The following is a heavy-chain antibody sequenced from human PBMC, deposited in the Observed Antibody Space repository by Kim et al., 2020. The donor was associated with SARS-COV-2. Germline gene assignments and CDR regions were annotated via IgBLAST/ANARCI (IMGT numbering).Heavy chain of an antibody. D-gene: IGHD3-9*01. CDR2: IYYSGST. CDR1: GGSISSSSYY. CDR3: ASLYYDILTGDPGLFDY. J-gene: IGHJ4*02. Sequence: SETLSLTCTVSGGSISSSSYYWGWIRQPPGKGLEWIGSIYYSGSTYYNPSLKSRVTISVDTSKNQFSLKLSSVTAADTAVYYCASLYYDILTGDPGLFDYWGQGTLVTVSS. V-gene: IGHV4-39*07.